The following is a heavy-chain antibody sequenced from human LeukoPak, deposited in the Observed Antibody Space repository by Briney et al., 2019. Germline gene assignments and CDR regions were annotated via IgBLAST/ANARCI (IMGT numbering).Heavy chain of an antibody. CDR1: GFTFSSYS. J-gene: IGHJ4*02. CDR3: ARDSLSRDGYNSNPYFDY. V-gene: IGHV3-21*01. D-gene: IGHD5-24*01. CDR2: ISSSSSYI. Sequence: GGSLRLSCAASGFTFSSYSMNWVRQAPGKGLEWVSSISSSSSYIYYAGSVKGRFTISRDNAKNSLYLQMNSLRAEDTAVYYCARDSLSRDGYNSNPYFDYWGQGTLVTVSS.